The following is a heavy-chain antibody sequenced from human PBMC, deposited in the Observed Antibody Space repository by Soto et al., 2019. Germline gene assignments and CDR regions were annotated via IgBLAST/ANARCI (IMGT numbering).Heavy chain of an antibody. CDR3: ARDPKNSGSEEGYAFDI. CDR2: IIPILGIA. V-gene: IGHV1-69*08. CDR1: GGTFSSYT. Sequence: QVQLVQSGAEVKKPGSSVKVSCKASGGTFSSYTISWVRQAPGQGLEWMGRIIPILGIANYAQKFQGRVTITADKSTSTAYMELSSLRSEDTAVYYCARDPKNSGSEEGYAFDIWGQGTMVTVSS. J-gene: IGHJ3*02. D-gene: IGHD5-12*01.